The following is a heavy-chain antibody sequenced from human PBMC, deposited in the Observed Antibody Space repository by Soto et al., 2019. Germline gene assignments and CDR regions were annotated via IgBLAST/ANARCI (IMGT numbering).Heavy chain of an antibody. CDR3: ARWANYYDNSGYLDY. J-gene: IGHJ4*02. CDR1: GGSISSYY. CDR2: IYYSGST. V-gene: IGHV4-59*04. Sequence: SETLSLTCTVSGGSISSYYWGWIRQPPGKGLEWIGYIYYSGSTYYNPSLKSRVTMSVDTSKNQFSLKLSSVTAVDTAVYYCARWANYYDNSGYLDYWGQGTLVTVSS. D-gene: IGHD3-22*01.